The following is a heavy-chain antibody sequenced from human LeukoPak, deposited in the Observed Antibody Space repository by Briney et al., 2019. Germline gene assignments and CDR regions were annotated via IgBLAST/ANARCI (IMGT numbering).Heavy chain of an antibody. CDR3: ARGHYSSSWYGY. J-gene: IGHJ4*02. V-gene: IGHV1-69*13. CDR2: IIPIFGTA. Sequence: SVNPSSKASGGTFSSYAISWVRQAPGQGLEWMGGIIPIFGTANYAQKFQGRVTITADEYTSTAYMELSSLRSEDTAVYYCARGHYSSSWYGYWGQGTLVTVSS. D-gene: IGHD6-13*01. CDR1: GGTFSSYA.